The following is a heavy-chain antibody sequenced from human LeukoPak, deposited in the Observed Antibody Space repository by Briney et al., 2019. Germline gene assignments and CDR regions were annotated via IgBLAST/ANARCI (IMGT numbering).Heavy chain of an antibody. V-gene: IGHV4-4*07. CDR3: AREAVPLGYCSGGSCARGDAFDI. CDR2: IYTSGST. CDR1: GGSISSYY. D-gene: IGHD2-15*01. Sequence: SETLSLTCTVSGGSISSYYWSWIRQPAGKGLEWIGRIYTSGSTNYNPSLKSRVTMSVDTSKNQFSLKLSSVTAADTAVYYCAREAVPLGYCSGGSCARGDAFDIWGQGTTVTVSS. J-gene: IGHJ3*02.